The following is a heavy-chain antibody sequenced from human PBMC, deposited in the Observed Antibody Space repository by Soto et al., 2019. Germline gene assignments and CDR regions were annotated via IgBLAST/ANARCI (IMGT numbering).Heavy chain of an antibody. J-gene: IGHJ5*02. CDR1: GGSFSGYY. CDR2: SNHSGST. CDR3: ATRGTSTYNWFDP. D-gene: IGHD1-1*01. V-gene: IGHV4-34*01. Sequence: SETLSLTCAVYGGSFSGYYWSWIRQPPWKGLEWIGESNHSGSTNYNPSLKSRVTISVDTSKNQFSLKLSSVTAADTAVYYCATRGTSTYNWFDPWGQGTLVTVSS.